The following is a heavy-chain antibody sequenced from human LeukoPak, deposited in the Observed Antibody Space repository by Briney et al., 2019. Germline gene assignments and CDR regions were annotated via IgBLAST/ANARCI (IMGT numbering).Heavy chain of an antibody. Sequence: SETLSLTCAVYGGSFSGYYWSWIRQPPGKGLEWIGEINHSGSTNYNPSLKSRVTISVDTSKNQSSLKLSSVTAADTAVYFCARWPRTNLAFDVRGQGTMVTVSS. CDR2: INHSGST. J-gene: IGHJ3*01. D-gene: IGHD1-14*01. CDR3: ARWPRTNLAFDV. V-gene: IGHV4-34*01. CDR1: GGSFSGYY.